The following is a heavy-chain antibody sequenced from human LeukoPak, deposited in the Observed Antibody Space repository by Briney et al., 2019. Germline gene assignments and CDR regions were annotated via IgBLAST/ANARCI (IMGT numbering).Heavy chain of an antibody. CDR2: IIPILGIA. CDR1: GGTFSSYA. J-gene: IGHJ4*02. V-gene: IGHV1-69*04. Sequence: VASVKVSCKASGGTFSSYAISWVRQAPGQGLEWMGRIIPILGIANYAQKFQGRVTITADKSTSTAYMELSSLRSEDTAVYYCARELKMATPYYFDYWGQGTLVTVSS. CDR3: ARELKMATPYYFDY. D-gene: IGHD5-12*01.